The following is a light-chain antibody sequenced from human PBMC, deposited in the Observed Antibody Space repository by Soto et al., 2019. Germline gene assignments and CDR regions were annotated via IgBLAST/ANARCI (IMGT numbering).Light chain of an antibody. CDR2: DAS. Sequence: EIVLTQSPGTLSLSPGERATLSCRASQTVRNNYLAWYQQKPGQAPRLLIYDASSRATGIPDRFSGGGSGTDLTLTISRLEPEDFAVYYCQQYGGSPGTFGQGTKVDI. CDR1: QTVRNNY. J-gene: IGKJ1*01. CDR3: QQYGGSPGT. V-gene: IGKV3-20*01.